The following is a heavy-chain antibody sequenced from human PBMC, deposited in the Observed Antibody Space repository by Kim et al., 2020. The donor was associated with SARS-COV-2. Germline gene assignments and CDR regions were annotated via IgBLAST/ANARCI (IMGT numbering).Heavy chain of an antibody. CDR3: ARARPDKQQPRRYYFDY. Sequence: VKGRFTISRDNAKNSLYLQMNSLRAEDTAVYYCARARPDKQQPRRYYFDYWGQGTLVTVSS. D-gene: IGHD6-13*01. V-gene: IGHV3-21*01. J-gene: IGHJ4*02.